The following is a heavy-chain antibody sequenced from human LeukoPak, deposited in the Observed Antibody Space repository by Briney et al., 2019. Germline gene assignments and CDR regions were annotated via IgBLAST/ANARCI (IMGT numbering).Heavy chain of an antibody. CDR3: ARDQIPSYYDFMPGYYRSDAFDI. J-gene: IGHJ3*02. CDR2: IYYSGST. D-gene: IGHD3-9*01. V-gene: IGHV4-59*01. Sequence: SETLSLTCTVSGGSISSYYWSWIRQPPGKGLEWIGYIYYSGSTNYNPSLKSGVTISVETSKNQFSLKLSSVTAADTAVYYCARDQIPSYYDFMPGYYRSDAFDIWGQGTMVTVSS. CDR1: GGSISSYY.